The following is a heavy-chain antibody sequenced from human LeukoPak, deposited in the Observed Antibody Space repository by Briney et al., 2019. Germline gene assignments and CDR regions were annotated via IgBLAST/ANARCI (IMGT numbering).Heavy chain of an antibody. J-gene: IGHJ4*02. CDR1: GFTLSSYG. Sequence: GGSLRLSCAASGFTLSSYGMHWVRQAPGKGLEWVAVIWYDGSNKYYADSVKGRFTISRDNSKNTLYLQLNSLRAEDTAVYYCARGYDILTGYLYYFDYWGQGTLVTVSS. CDR3: ARGYDILTGYLYYFDY. V-gene: IGHV3-33*01. CDR2: IWYDGSNK. D-gene: IGHD3-9*01.